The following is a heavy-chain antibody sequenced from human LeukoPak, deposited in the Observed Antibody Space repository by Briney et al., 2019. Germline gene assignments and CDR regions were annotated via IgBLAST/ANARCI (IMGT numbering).Heavy chain of an antibody. Sequence: SETLSLTCAVSGGSISSDGYSWSWIRQPPGKGLEWIGYIYHSGSTYYNPSLKSRVTISVDRSKNQFSLKLSSVTAADTAVYYCARHFGRDYYGPGEGPRWDYWGQGTLVTVSS. J-gene: IGHJ4*02. CDR2: IYHSGST. CDR3: ARHFGRDYYGPGEGPRWDY. D-gene: IGHD3-10*01. CDR1: GGSISSDGYS. V-gene: IGHV4-30-2*01.